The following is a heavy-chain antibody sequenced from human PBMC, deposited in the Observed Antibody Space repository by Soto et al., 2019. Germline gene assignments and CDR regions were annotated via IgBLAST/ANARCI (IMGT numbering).Heavy chain of an antibody. CDR1: GYTFTSNY. D-gene: IGHD3-3*01. CDR3: AKPNDFWSAYWAY. CDR2: INPSGGGT. V-gene: IGHV1-46*03. J-gene: IGHJ4*02. Sequence: TSVKVSCKASGYTFTSNYMHWVRQAPGQGLEWMGIINPSGGGTTYAQTFQGRLTLTSDTSTTTFYMELSSLRSDDTAVYYCAKPNDFWSAYWAYWGQGTLVTVSS.